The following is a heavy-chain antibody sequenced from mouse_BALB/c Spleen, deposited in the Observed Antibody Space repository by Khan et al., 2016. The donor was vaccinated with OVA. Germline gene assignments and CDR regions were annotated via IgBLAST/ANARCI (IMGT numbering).Heavy chain of an antibody. J-gene: IGHJ1*01. Sequence: QVQLKQSGAELAKPGASVKMSCKASGYTFTSHWIHWVKQRPGQGLEWIGYINPTTNYTEYNQKFKDKATLTTDKSPSTAYMQLSSLTSEDSVVYYSSRAQGYFDVWGAGTTVTVSS. CDR1: GYTFTSHW. CDR2: INPTTNYT. CDR3: SRAQGYFDV. V-gene: IGHV1-7*01.